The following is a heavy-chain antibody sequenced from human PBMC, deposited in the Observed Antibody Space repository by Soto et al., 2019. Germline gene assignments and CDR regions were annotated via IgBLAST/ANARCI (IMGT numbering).Heavy chain of an antibody. CDR3: AKDRACSSTSCYDNYYYYYCMDV. D-gene: IGHD2-2*01. CDR2: ISYDGSNK. CDR1: GFTFSSYG. J-gene: IGHJ6*02. V-gene: IGHV3-30*18. Sequence: QVQLVESGGGVVQPGRSLRLSCAASGFTFSSYGMHWVRQAPGKGLEWVAVISYDGSNKYYADSVKGRFTISRDNSKNTLYLQMNSRRAEDTAVYYCAKDRACSSTSCYDNYYYYYCMDVWGQGTTVTVSS.